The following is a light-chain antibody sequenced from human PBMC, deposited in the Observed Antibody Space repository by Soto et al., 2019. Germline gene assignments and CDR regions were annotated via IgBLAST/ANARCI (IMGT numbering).Light chain of an antibody. Sequence: EIVMTQSPATLSVSPGERVTLSCRASQSVSSNFLAWYQQKPGQAPRLLIYDASTRATGIPARFSGSGSGTEFTLTISRLQSEDFAVYYCQQYSKWPPLTFGGGTKVEIK. CDR2: DAS. CDR3: QQYSKWPPLT. CDR1: QSVSSN. J-gene: IGKJ4*01. V-gene: IGKV3-15*01.